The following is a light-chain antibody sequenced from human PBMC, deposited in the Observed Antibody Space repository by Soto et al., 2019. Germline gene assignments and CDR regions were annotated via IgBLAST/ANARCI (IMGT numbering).Light chain of an antibody. J-gene: IGLJ2*01. V-gene: IGLV3-9*01. CDR2: RDN. CDR1: NIGSKN. CDR3: QVWDSSTAVV. Sequence: SYELTQPLSVSVALGQTARITCGGNNIGSKNVHWYQQKPGQAPVLVIFRDNNRPSGIPERFSGSNSRNTATLTISRAQAGDEADYYCQVWDSSTAVVFGGGTQLTVL.